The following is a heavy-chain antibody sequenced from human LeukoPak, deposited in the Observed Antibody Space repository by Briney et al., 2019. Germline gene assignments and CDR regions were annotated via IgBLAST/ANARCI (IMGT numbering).Heavy chain of an antibody. J-gene: IGHJ4*02. D-gene: IGHD2-2*01. V-gene: IGHV4-34*01. CDR2: INHSGST. CDR3: ARGRRKYQLLNFDY. CDR1: GGSFSGYY. Sequence: PSETLSLTCAVYGGSFSGYYWSWIRQPPGKGLEWIGEINHSGSTNYNPSLKSRVTISVDTSKNQFSLKLSSVTAADTAVYYCARGRRKYQLLNFDYWGQGTLVTVSS.